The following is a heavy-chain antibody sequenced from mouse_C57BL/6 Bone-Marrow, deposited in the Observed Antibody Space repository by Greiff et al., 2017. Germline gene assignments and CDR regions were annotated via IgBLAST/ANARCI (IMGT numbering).Heavy chain of an antibody. D-gene: IGHD1-1*01. V-gene: IGHV1-42*01. CDR1: GYSFTGYY. Sequence: EVMLVESGPELVKPGASVKISCKASGYSFTGYYMNWVKQSPEKSLEWIGEINPSTGGTTYNQKFKAKATLTVDKSSSTAYMQLKSLTSEDSAVYYCARKDGSSPYYFDYWGQGTTLTVSS. CDR2: INPSTGGT. J-gene: IGHJ2*01. CDR3: ARKDGSSPYYFDY.